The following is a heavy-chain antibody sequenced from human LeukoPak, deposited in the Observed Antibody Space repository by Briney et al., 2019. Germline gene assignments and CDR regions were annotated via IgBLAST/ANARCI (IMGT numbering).Heavy chain of an antibody. CDR1: GFTFSNAW. CDR3: ARNFHRRLYDSSGYYPY. Sequence: GGSLRLSCAASGFTFSNAWMSWVRQAPGKGLEWVANIKQDGSEKYYVDSVKGRFTISRDNAKNSLYLQMNSLRAEDTAVYYCARNFHRRLYDSSGYYPYWGQGTLVTVSS. V-gene: IGHV3-7*01. CDR2: IKQDGSEK. D-gene: IGHD3-22*01. J-gene: IGHJ4*02.